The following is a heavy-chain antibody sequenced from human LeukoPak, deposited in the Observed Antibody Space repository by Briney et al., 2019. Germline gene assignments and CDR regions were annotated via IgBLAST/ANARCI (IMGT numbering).Heavy chain of an antibody. V-gene: IGHV4-4*02. CDR1: GGSISSSNW. D-gene: IGHD3-3*01. Sequence: SETLSLTCAVSGGSISSSNWWSWVRQPPGKGLEWIGEIYHSGSTNYNPSLKSRVTITVDKSKNQSSLKLSSVTAADTAVYYCAIEVGRDFWSGYYIYDAFDIWGQGTMVTVSS. J-gene: IGHJ3*02. CDR2: IYHSGST. CDR3: AIEVGRDFWSGYYIYDAFDI.